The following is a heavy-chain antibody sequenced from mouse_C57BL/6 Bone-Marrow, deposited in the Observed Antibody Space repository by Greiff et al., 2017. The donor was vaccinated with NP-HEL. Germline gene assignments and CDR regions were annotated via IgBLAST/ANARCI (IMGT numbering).Heavy chain of an antibody. CDR2: IYPYNGVS. D-gene: IGHD2-5*01. CDR3: ARYSNYLYYYAMDY. V-gene: IGHV1-31*01. CDR1: GYSFTGYY. Sequence: EVQLQQSGPELVKPGASVKISCKATGYSFTGYYMHWVKQSHGNILDWIGYIYPYNGVSSYNQKFKGKATLTVDKSSSTAYMELRSLTSEDSAVYYRARYSNYLYYYAMDYWGQGTSVHGSS. J-gene: IGHJ4*01.